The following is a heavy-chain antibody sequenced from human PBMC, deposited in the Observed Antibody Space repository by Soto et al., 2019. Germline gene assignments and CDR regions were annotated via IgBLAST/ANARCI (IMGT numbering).Heavy chain of an antibody. CDR3: ASLQQYSSGWAL. CDR1: GYTFSGYT. CDR2: INPILGIA. D-gene: IGHD6-19*01. J-gene: IGHJ4*02. Sequence: ASVKVSCKASGYTFSGYTIHWVRQAPGQGLEWMGRINPILGIANYAQKFQGRVTITADKSTSTAYMELSSLRSEDTAVYYCASLQQYSSGWALWGQGTLVTVSS. V-gene: IGHV1-69*02.